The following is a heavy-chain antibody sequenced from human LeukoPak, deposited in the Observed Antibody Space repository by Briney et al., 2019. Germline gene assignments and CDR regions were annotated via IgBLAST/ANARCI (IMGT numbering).Heavy chain of an antibody. D-gene: IGHD5-12*01. V-gene: IGHV3-30*04. Sequence: GGSLRLSCAASGFTFSSYAMHWVRQAPGKGLEWVAVISYDGSNKYYADSVKGRFTISRDNSKNTLYLQMNSLRAEDTAVYYCARDPPNHIVATTADDYWGQGTLVTVSS. CDR1: GFTFSSYA. CDR2: ISYDGSNK. J-gene: IGHJ4*02. CDR3: ARDPPNHIVATTADDY.